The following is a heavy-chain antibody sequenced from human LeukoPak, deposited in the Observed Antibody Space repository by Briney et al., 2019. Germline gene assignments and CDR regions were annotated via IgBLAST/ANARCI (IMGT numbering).Heavy chain of an antibody. D-gene: IGHD2/OR15-2a*01. V-gene: IGHV4-34*01. CDR3: ARERESQYYNWFDP. CDR2: INHSGSA. Sequence: PSETLSLTCAVYGGSFSGYYWSWIRQPPGKGLEWIGEINHSGSANYNPSLKSRVTISLDTSKNQFSLKLSSVTAADTAIYYCARERESQYYNWFDPWGQGTLVTVSS. CDR1: GGSFSGYY. J-gene: IGHJ5*02.